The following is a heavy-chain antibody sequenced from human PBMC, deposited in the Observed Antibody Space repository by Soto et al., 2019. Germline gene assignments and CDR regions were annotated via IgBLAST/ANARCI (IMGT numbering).Heavy chain of an antibody. CDR3: ARDIGITSGWFDP. CDR2: IYHSGST. CDR1: SCSISSSNW. D-gene: IGHD3-16*01. Sequence: SETLSLTCAFSSCSISSSNWWSWVRQPPGKGLEWIGEIYHSGSTNYNPSLKSRVTISVDKSKNQFSLKLSSVTAADTAVYYCARDIGITSGWFDPWGQGTLVTVSS. J-gene: IGHJ5*02. V-gene: IGHV4-4*02.